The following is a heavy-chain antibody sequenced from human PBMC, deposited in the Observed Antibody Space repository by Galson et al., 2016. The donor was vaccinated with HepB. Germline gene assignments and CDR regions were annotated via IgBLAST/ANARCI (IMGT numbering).Heavy chain of an antibody. Sequence: SLRLSCAASGFGFSSFAMHWVRQAPGKGLEWVAVISYDGTYQFYTDSVQGRFTISRDNSKSTVYLQMDSLKPEDMAAYYCARGEVGYCTSASCYWFYFEYWGQGTLVTVSS. CDR1: GFGFSSFA. CDR3: ARGEVGYCTSASCYWFYFEY. V-gene: IGHV3-30*10. D-gene: IGHD2-2*01. CDR2: ISYDGTYQ. J-gene: IGHJ4*02.